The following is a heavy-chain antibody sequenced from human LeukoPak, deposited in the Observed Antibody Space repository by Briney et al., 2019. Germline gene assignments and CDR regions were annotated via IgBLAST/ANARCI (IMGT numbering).Heavy chain of an antibody. D-gene: IGHD6-13*01. J-gene: IGHJ4*02. Sequence: GGSLRLSCAASGFTFSSYGMSWVRQAPGKGLEWVSAISGSGGSTYYADSVKGRFTISRDNSTNTLWLQINSLCPEDTALYYCSPLVPFDHWGQGTLVTVSS. CDR1: GFTFSSYG. CDR2: ISGSGGST. V-gene: IGHV3-23*01. CDR3: SPLVPFDH.